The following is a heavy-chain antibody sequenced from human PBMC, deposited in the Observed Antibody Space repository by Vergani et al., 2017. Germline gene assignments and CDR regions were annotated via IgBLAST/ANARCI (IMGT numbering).Heavy chain of an antibody. D-gene: IGHD3-22*01. V-gene: IGHV4-61*02. Sequence: QVQLQESGPGLVKPSQTLSLTCTVSGGSISSGSYYWSWIRQPAGKGLEWIGRIYYSGSTNYNPSLKSRVTISVDTSKNQFSLKLSSVTAADTAVYYCARVSGDYYDSSGYYDPYYFDYWGQGTLVIVSS. CDR1: GGSISSGSYY. CDR2: IYYSGST. CDR3: ARVSGDYYDSSGYYDPYYFDY. J-gene: IGHJ4*02.